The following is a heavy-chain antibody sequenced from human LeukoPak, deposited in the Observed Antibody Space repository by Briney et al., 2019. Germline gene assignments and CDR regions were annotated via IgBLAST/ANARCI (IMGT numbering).Heavy chain of an antibody. V-gene: IGHV3-30*03. CDR1: GFTFTSYD. CDR2: ISSDGSTK. Sequence: GGSLRLSCAASGFTFTSYDIHWVRQAPGKGLEWVAVISSDGSTKYYTDSVKGRFTISRDNSKNTLYLQMNSLRAEDTAVYYCARRAGAYSHPYDYWGQGTLVTVSS. J-gene: IGHJ4*02. D-gene: IGHD4/OR15-4a*01. CDR3: ARRAGAYSHPYDY.